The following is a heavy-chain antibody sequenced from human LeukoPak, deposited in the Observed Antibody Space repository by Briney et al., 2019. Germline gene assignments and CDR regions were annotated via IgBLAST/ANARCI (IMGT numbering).Heavy chain of an antibody. D-gene: IGHD3-10*01. CDR3: AREGVDYGSGSYYFLDY. CDR2: IWYDGSNK. Sequence: TGGSLRLSCAASGFTFSSYGMHWVRQAPGKGLEWVAVIWYDGSNKYYADSVQGRFTISRDNSKNTLYLQMNSLRAEDTAVYYCAREGVDYGSGSYYFLDYWGQGTLVTVSS. V-gene: IGHV3-33*01. J-gene: IGHJ4*02. CDR1: GFTFSSYG.